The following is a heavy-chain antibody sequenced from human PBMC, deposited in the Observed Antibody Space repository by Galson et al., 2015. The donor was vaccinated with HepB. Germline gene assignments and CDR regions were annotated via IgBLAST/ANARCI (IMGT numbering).Heavy chain of an antibody. V-gene: IGHV1-69*13. Sequence: SVKVSCKASGGTFSSYAISWVRQAPGQGLEWMGGIIPIFGTANYAQKFQGRVTITADESTSTAYMELSSLRSEDTAVYYCARGTAKYSSSDPYYYYYYGMDVWGQGTTVTVSS. CDR1: GGTFSSYA. J-gene: IGHJ6*02. CDR3: ARGTAKYSSSDPYYYYYYGMDV. CDR2: IIPIFGTA. D-gene: IGHD6-6*01.